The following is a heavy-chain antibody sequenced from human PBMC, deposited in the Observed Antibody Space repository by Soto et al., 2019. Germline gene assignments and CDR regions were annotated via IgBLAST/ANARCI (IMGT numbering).Heavy chain of an antibody. CDR2: VPYDGSKN. D-gene: IGHD4-17*01. V-gene: IGHV3-30*18. CDR1: GFTFSDYG. J-gene: IGHJ4*02. CDR3: AKDLSVIATVNYFDY. Sequence: QVQLVESGGGVVQPGRSLRLSCVASGFTFSDYGMHWVRQAPGKGLEWVAVVPYDGSKNYYADSVKGRFTISRDNSKNTEYLQMNSLRAEDTAIYYCAKDLSVIATVNYFDYWGQGTLVTVSS.